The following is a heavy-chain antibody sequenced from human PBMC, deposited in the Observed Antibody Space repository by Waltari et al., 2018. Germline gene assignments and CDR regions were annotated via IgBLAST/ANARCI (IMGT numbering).Heavy chain of an antibody. V-gene: IGHV3-33*01. CDR1: GFTFSSYG. J-gene: IGHJ4*02. Sequence: QVQLVESGGGVVQPGRSLRLSCAASGFTFSSYGMHWVRQAPGKGLELVAVIWYEGSNKYYADSGKGRFTISRDNSKNTLYLQMNSLRAEDTAVYYCARISGAAAGKFDYWGQGTLVTVSS. CDR3: ARISGAAAGKFDY. CDR2: IWYEGSNK. D-gene: IGHD6-13*01.